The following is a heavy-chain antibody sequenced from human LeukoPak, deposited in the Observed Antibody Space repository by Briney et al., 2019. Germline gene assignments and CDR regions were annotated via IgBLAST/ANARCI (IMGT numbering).Heavy chain of an antibody. CDR2: ISYDGSNK. CDR3: AKDARRISAEGVFDI. D-gene: IGHD2-8*01. V-gene: IGHV3-30*18. J-gene: IGHJ3*02. Sequence: GGSLRLSCAASGFTFSSYGMHWDRQAPGKGLEWVAVISYDGSNKYYADSVKGRFTISRDNSKNTLYLQMNSLRAEDTAVYYCAKDARRISAEGVFDIWGQGTMVTVSS. CDR1: GFTFSSYG.